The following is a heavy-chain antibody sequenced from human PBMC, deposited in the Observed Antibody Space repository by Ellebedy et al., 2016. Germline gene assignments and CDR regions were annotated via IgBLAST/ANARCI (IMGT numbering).Heavy chain of an antibody. D-gene: IGHD5-24*01. CDR3: AREWQLLPYSVLNV. CDR2: ISNTGKT. CDR1: GDSVTSSSYY. J-gene: IGHJ3*01. V-gene: IGHV4-31*03. Sequence: SETLSPTXSVSGDSVTSSSYYWTWIRQRPGRGLEWIGYISNTGKTYYNSSLKSRVDVSLDTSENQFSLKLSSMTAADAAVYYCAREWQLLPYSVLNVWGQGTVVTVSS.